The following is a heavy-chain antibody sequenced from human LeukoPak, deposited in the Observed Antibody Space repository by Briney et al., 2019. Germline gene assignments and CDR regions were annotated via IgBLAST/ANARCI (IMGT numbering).Heavy chain of an antibody. V-gene: IGHV3-23*01. CDR3: TKIGAPNRADMYFDV. D-gene: IGHD2-15*01. Sequence: GGSLRLSCAASGVTFSNYFMTWVRQAPGKGLEWISSIRGDGADTYYADSVKGRFTVSRDNSKNTLYLQMNSLRAEDTAIYYCTKIGAPNRADMYFDVWGQGTLVTVSS. CDR2: IRGDGADT. J-gene: IGHJ4*02. CDR1: GVTFSNYF.